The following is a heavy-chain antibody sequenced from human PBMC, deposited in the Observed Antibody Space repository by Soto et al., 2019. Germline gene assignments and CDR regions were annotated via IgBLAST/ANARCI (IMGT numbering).Heavy chain of an antibody. Sequence: GGSLRLSCAASGFTFSSYGMHWVRQAPGKGLEWVAVVWYDGSNKHYADSVKGRFTVSRDNSKNTLYLKMDGLRAEDTAMYYCAKEGPVRVLGGKYYDSSDYPRIDYWGQGALVTVSS. CDR1: GFTFSSYG. CDR2: VWYDGSNK. CDR3: AKEGPVRVLGGKYYDSSDYPRIDY. J-gene: IGHJ4*02. D-gene: IGHD3-22*01. V-gene: IGHV3-33*06.